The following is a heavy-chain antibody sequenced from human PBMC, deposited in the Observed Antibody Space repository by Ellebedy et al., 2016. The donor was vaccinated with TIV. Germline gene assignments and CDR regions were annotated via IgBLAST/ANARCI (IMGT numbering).Heavy chain of an antibody. J-gene: IGHJ5*02. D-gene: IGHD3-10*01. CDR3: AKVSWFSGSQGDA. CDR1: GFTFSSYD. CDR2: IIGSGERT. V-gene: IGHV3-23*01. Sequence: GESLKISCVASGFTFSSYDINWVRQAPGRGLEWVSGIIGSGERTYYADSVKGRFAVSRDNSKNTLYLQLNSLRAEDTAVYYCAKVSWFSGSQGDAWGQGTLVTV.